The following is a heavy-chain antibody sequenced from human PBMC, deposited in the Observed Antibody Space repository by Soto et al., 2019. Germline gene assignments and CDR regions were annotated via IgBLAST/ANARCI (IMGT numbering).Heavy chain of an antibody. V-gene: IGHV1-69*02. CDR1: GGTFSSYT. CDR3: TRGPGCSDSAGSICYYYPMDV. D-gene: IGHD3-10*01. Sequence: ASVKVSCKASGGTFSSYTISWVRQAPGQGLEWMGRIIPILGIANYAQKFQGRVTITADKSTSTAYMELTTLKAEDTAVYYCTRGPGCSDSAGSICYYYPMDVWGQGTTVTVSS. CDR2: IIPILGIA. J-gene: IGHJ6*02.